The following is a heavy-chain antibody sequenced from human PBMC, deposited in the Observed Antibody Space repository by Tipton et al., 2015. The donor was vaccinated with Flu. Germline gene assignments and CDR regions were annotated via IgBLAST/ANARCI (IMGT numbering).Heavy chain of an antibody. CDR3: AKEGGTSRWLQPEGFDY. J-gene: IGHJ4*02. CDR2: ISWDGGST. D-gene: IGHD3-22*01. CDR1: GFTFSSYW. V-gene: IGHV3-43D*04. Sequence: SLRLSCAASGFTFSSYWMSWVRQAPGKGLEWVSLISWDGGSTYYADSVKGRFTISRDNSKNSLYLQMNSLRAEDTALYYCAKEGGTSRWLQPEGFDYWGQGTLVTVSS.